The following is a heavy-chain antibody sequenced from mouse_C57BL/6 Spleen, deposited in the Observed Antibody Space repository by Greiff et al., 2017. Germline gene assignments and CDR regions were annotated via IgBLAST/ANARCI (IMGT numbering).Heavy chain of an antibody. J-gene: IGHJ2*01. D-gene: IGHD4-1*01. V-gene: IGHV1-55*01. CDR1: GYTFTSYW. CDR2: IYPGSGST. Sequence: VQLQQPGAELVKPGASVKMSCKASGYTFTSYWITWVKQRPGQGLEWIGDIYPGSGSTNYNEKFKSKATLTVDTSSSTAYMQLSSLTSEDSAVYYCARYRNWDKGGYYFDYWGQGTTLTVSS. CDR3: ARYRNWDKGGYYFDY.